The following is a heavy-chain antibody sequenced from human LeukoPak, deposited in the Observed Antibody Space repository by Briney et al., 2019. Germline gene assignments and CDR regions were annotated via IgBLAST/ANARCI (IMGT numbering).Heavy chain of an antibody. CDR3: ARATRYYYYYGMDV. CDR2: IIPILGIA. V-gene: IGHV1-69*04. CDR1: GGTFSSYA. D-gene: IGHD4-11*01. Sequence: GSSVKVSCKASGGTFSSYAISWVRQAPGQGLEWMGRIIPILGIANYAQKFQGRVTITADKSTSTAYMELSSLRSEDTAVYYCARATRYYYYYGMDVWGQGTTVTVSS. J-gene: IGHJ6*02.